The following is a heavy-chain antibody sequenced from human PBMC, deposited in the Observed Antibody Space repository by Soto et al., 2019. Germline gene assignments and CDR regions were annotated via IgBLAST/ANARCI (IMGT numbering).Heavy chain of an antibody. CDR3: ASTRYCSSTSCPRDYYYYYMDV. V-gene: IGHV1-18*01. CDR2: ISAYNGNT. J-gene: IGHJ6*03. Sequence: ASVKVSCKASGYTFTSYGISWVRQAPGQGLEWMGWISAYNGNTNYAQKLQGRVTMTTDTSTSTAYMGLRSLRSDDTAVYYCASTRYCSSTSCPRDYYYYYMDVWGKGTTVTVSS. CDR1: GYTFTSYG. D-gene: IGHD2-2*01.